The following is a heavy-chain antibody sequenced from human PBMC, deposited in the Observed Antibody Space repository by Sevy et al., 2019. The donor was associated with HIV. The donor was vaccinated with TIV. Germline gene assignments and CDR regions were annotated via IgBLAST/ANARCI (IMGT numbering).Heavy chain of an antibody. D-gene: IGHD3-10*01. Sequence: GGSLRLSCAASGFTFSSYAMHWVRQAPGKGLEWVAVISYDGSNKYYADSVKGRFTISRDNSKNTLYLQMNSLRAEDTAVYYCARDWVGSGSRGYFQHWGQGTLVTVSS. CDR2: ISYDGSNK. CDR3: ARDWVGSGSRGYFQH. CDR1: GFTFSSYA. V-gene: IGHV3-30-3*01. J-gene: IGHJ1*01.